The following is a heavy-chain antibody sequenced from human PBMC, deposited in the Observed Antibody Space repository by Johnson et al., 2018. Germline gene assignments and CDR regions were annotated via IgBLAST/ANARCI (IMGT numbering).Heavy chain of an antibody. CDR2: IIPLLGTA. Sequence: QAQLVQSGAEVKKPRSSVKVACNASGGTFSNYAISWVRQAPGQGLEWMGGIIPLLGTANYAQKFQGRVTITADESTSTAYRALSSRRTEDTAGYYCARARYDTSGYSIQHWGQGTLVTVSS. CDR1: GGTFSNYA. J-gene: IGHJ1*01. D-gene: IGHD3-22*01. CDR3: ARARYDTSGYSIQH. V-gene: IGHV1-69*12.